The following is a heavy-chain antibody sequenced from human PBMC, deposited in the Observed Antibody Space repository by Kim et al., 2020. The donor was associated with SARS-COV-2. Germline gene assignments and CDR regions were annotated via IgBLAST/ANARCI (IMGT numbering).Heavy chain of an antibody. V-gene: IGHV3-49*03. Sequence: GGSLRLSCTASGFTFGDYAMSWFRQAPGKGLEWVGFIRSKAYGGTTEYAASVKGRFTISRDDSKSIAYLQMNSLKTEDTAVYYCTRDAVAGVVAATEFDYWGQGTLVTVSS. CDR2: IRSKAYGGTT. J-gene: IGHJ4*02. CDR1: GFTFGDYA. CDR3: TRDAVAGVVAATEFDY. D-gene: IGHD2-15*01.